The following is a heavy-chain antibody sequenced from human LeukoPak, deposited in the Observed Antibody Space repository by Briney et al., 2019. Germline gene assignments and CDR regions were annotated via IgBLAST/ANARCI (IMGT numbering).Heavy chain of an antibody. Sequence: SETLPLTCAVYGGSFSGYYWSWIRQPPGKGLEWIGEINHSGSTNYNPSLKSRVIISVDTSKNQFSLKLSSVTAADTAVYYCARTSDIVVVPAAYGMDVWGKGTTVTVSS. V-gene: IGHV4-34*01. CDR1: GGSFSGYY. CDR3: ARTSDIVVVPAAYGMDV. J-gene: IGHJ6*04. CDR2: INHSGST. D-gene: IGHD2-2*01.